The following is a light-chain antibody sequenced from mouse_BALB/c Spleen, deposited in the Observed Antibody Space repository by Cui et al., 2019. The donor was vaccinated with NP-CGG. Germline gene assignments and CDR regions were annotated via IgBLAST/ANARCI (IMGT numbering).Light chain of an antibody. CDR3: ALWYSNHWV. CDR2: GTN. CDR1: TGAVTTSNY. J-gene: IGLJ1*01. Sequence: QAVLTQESAPTTSAGGTVTLTCRSSTGAVTTSNYANWVQEKPDHLFTGLIGGTNNRAPGVPARFSGSLIGDKAALTITGAQTEDEAIYFCALWYSNHWVFGGGTKLTVL. V-gene: IGLV1*01.